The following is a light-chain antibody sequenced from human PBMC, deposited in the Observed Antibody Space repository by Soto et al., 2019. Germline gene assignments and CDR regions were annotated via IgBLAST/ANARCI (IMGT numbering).Light chain of an antibody. Sequence: QSALTQPASVSGSPGQSITISCTGTSSDAGGYNYVSWYQQHPGKVPKLMIYDVSNRPSGVSNRFSGSKSGNTASLTISGLQAEDEADYYCSSYTSSSTLVVFGGGTKLTVL. V-gene: IGLV2-14*01. CDR3: SSYTSSSTLVV. CDR1: SSDAGGYNY. CDR2: DVS. J-gene: IGLJ2*01.